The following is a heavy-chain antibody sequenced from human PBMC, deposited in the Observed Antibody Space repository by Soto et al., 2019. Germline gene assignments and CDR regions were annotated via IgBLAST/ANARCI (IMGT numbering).Heavy chain of an antibody. J-gene: IGHJ2*01. CDR1: GYTFTSYA. CDR2: INAGNGNT. Sequence: ASVKVSCKASGYTFTSYAMHWVRQAPGQRLEWMGWINAGNGNTKYSQKFQGRVTITRDTSASTAYMELSSLRSEDTAVYYCARDGSSGWYQDWYFDLWGRGTLVTAPQ. D-gene: IGHD6-19*01. CDR3: ARDGSSGWYQDWYFDL. V-gene: IGHV1-3*01.